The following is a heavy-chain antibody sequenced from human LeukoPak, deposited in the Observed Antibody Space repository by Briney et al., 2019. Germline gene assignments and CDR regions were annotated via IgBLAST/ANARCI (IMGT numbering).Heavy chain of an antibody. CDR2: ITSSSDII. D-gene: IGHD3-3*01. J-gene: IGHJ5*02. CDR1: GFTLSDYT. Sequence: GGSLRLSCAASGFTLSDYTMNWVRQAPGKGLEWVSYITSSSDIIYYADSVKGRFTTSRDNAKNSLFLQMNGLRAEDTAVYYCARITLFGIIFDPWGQGTLVTVSS. V-gene: IGHV3-48*01. CDR3: ARITLFGIIFDP.